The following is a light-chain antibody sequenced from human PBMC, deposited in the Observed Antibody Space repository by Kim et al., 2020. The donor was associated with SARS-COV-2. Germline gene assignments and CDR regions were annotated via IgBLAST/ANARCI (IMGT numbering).Light chain of an antibody. CDR2: GIS. Sequence: EIVLTQSPGTLSLSPGERATLSCRASQSVYNNYLAWYQQKPGQAPRLLLYGISSRATGIPDRFSGSGSGTDFTLTISRLEPEDFAVYYCQQYGTSPYTFGQGTKLEI. J-gene: IGKJ2*01. CDR1: QSVYNNY. CDR3: QQYGTSPYT. V-gene: IGKV3-20*01.